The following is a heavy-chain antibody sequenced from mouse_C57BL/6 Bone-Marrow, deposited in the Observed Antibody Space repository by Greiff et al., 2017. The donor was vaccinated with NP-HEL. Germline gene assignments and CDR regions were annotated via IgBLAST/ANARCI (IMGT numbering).Heavy chain of an antibody. Sequence: VQLQQPGAELVKPGASVKMSCKASGYTFTSYWITWVKQRPGQGLEWIGEIDPSDSYTNYNQKFKGKATLTVDTSSSTAYMQLSSLTSEDSAVYYCARGGVTIFDYWGQGTTLTVSS. V-gene: IGHV1-69*02. CDR2: IDPSDSYT. CDR3: ARGGVTIFDY. CDR1: GYTFTSYW. J-gene: IGHJ2*01. D-gene: IGHD2-2*01.